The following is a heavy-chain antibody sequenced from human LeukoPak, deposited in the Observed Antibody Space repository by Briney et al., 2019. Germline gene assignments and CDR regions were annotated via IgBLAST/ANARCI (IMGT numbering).Heavy chain of an antibody. D-gene: IGHD6-19*01. CDR2: ISSSGTPI. J-gene: IGHJ3*02. CDR3: ASEGAVVKFDAFDI. Sequence: GGSLRLSCAASGFTFSNYEMNWVRHAPGKGLEWVSYISSSGTPIFYADSVKGRFTISRDDAKNSLYLQMNSLRAEDTAVYYCASEGAVVKFDAFDIWGQGTMVTVSS. CDR1: GFTFSNYE. V-gene: IGHV3-48*03.